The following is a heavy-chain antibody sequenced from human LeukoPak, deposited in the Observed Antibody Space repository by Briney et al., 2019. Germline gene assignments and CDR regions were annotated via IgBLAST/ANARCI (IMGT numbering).Heavy chain of an antibody. CDR3: ARDYVYAFDY. V-gene: IGHV3-48*01. J-gene: IGHJ4*02. CDR2: ISGSGNAK. CDR1: GFSFSSYS. Sequence: GGSLRLSCAASGFSFSSYSMNWVRQAPGKGLEWVSYISGSGNAKHYTDSVKGRFTISRDNAKNALYLQMNSLRAEHTAVYFCARDYVYAFDYWGQGTLVTVSS. D-gene: IGHD2/OR15-2a*01.